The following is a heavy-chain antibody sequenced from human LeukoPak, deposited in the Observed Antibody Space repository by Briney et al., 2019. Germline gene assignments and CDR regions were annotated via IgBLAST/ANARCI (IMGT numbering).Heavy chain of an antibody. Sequence: GGSLRLSCAASGFTFSSYSMNWVRQAPGKGLAWVSSISSSSSYIYYADSVKGRFTISRDNAKNSLYLQMNSLRAEDTAVYYCASLQGPIDAFDIWGQGTMVTVSS. V-gene: IGHV3-21*01. CDR2: ISSSSSYI. CDR3: ASLQGPIDAFDI. J-gene: IGHJ3*02. CDR1: GFTFSSYS.